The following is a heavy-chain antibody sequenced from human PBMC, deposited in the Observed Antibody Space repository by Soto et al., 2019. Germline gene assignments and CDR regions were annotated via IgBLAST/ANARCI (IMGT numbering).Heavy chain of an antibody. CDR3: AGEKGSDVD. Sequence: QAQLVQSGAEPKRPGTSVKVSCKVSGYTFTNYFHWIRQAPGQGLEWMGWMNPNDGDKEYASKFHGRASLTRDASITTAYMELSSLTSDDTSVYYCAGEKGSDVDGGQGTLVTVSS. V-gene: IGHV1-2*02. CDR1: GYTFTNY. D-gene: IGHD1-26*01. CDR2: MNPNDGDK. J-gene: IGHJ4*02.